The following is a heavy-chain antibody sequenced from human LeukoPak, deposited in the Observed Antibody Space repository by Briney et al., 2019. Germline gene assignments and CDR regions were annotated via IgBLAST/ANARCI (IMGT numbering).Heavy chain of an antibody. CDR1: GFTFSSYA. CDR3: AKDRWTGFSAIEY. V-gene: IGHV3-30-3*01. CDR2: ISYDGSNK. D-gene: IGHD3/OR15-3a*01. J-gene: IGHJ4*02. Sequence: GGSLRLSCAASGFTFSSYAMHWVRQAPGKGLEWVAVISYDGSNKYYADSVKGRFTISRGNSKNTLYLQMNSLRAEDTAVFYCAKDRWTGFSAIEYWGQGTLVTVSS.